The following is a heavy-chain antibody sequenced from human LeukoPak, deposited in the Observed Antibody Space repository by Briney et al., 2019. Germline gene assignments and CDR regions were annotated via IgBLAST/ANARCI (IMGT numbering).Heavy chain of an antibody. Sequence: SETLSLTCAVYGGSFSGYYWSWIRQPPGKGLEWIGEINHSGSTNYNPSLKSRVTISVDTSKNQFSLKLSSVTAADTAVYYCARVGAAAGTLAFDYWGQGTLVTVSS. CDR3: ARVGAAAGTLAFDY. CDR2: INHSGST. V-gene: IGHV4-34*01. D-gene: IGHD6-13*01. J-gene: IGHJ4*02. CDR1: GGSFSGYY.